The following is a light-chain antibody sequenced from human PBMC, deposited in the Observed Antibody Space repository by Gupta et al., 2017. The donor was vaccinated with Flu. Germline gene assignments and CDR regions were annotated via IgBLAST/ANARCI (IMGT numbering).Light chain of an antibody. J-gene: IGKJ2*03. V-gene: IGKV1-12*01. CDR2: DAT. CDR3: QQANNFPYS. CDR1: QDVKYW. Sequence: TCRASQDVKYWLAWYQHKPGQAPKLLIHDATRLQSGVPSRFSGGGSGTHFTLTIISLQPEDFGTYYCQQANNFPYSFGQGTRLEIK.